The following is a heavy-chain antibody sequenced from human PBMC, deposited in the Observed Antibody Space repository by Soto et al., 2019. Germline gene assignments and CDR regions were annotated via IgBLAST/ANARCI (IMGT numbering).Heavy chain of an antibody. CDR3: ARVYLEWHKAAFDI. J-gene: IGHJ3*02. Sequence: GASVKVSCKASGYTFNSYGISWVRQAPGQGLEWMGWISAYNGNTNYAQKLQGRVTMTTDTSTSTAYMELRSLRSDDTAVYYCARVYLEWHKAAFDIWGQGTMVTVSS. CDR1: GYTFNSYG. V-gene: IGHV1-18*01. D-gene: IGHD3-3*01. CDR2: ISAYNGNT.